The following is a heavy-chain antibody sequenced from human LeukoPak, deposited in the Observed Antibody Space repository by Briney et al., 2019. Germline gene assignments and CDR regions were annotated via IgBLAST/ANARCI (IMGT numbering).Heavy chain of an antibody. D-gene: IGHD6-13*01. CDR3: NTAASIAAARDAFDF. V-gene: IGHV3-15*04. CDR1: GFTFSNAW. J-gene: IGHJ3*01. CDR2: IESKTDGGTT. Sequence: GGSLRLSCAASGFTFSNAWMRWARQAPGKGLEWVGRIESKTDGGTTDYAAPVKGRFTISRDDSKNMLYLQMNSLTTEDTALYYCNTAASIAAARDAFDFWGQGTMVTVSS.